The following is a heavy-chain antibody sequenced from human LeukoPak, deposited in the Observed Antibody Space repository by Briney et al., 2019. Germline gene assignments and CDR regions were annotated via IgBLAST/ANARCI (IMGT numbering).Heavy chain of an antibody. CDR1: GGTFSSYA. J-gene: IGHJ6*02. V-gene: IGHV1-69*04. CDR3: AREGGTMVRGVITTYYYYGMDV. CDR2: IIPILGIA. Sequence: SVKVSCKASGGTFSSYAISWVRQAPGRGLEWMGRIIPILGIANYAQKFQGRVTITADKSTSTAYMELSSLRSEDTAVYYCAREGGTMVRGVITTYYYYGMDVWGQGTTVTVSS. D-gene: IGHD3-10*01.